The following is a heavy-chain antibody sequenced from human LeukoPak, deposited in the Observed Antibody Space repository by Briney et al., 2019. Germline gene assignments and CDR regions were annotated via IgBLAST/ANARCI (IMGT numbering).Heavy chain of an antibody. CDR2: IKQDGSER. J-gene: IGHJ4*02. CDR1: GFTFSGFS. D-gene: IGHD3-10*01. Sequence: GGSLRLSCAASGFTFSGFSESWVRQSPTKGREGVANIKQDGSERYYVDSVKGRFTISRDNAKNSLSLQMNNLRVEDTAVYYWARAGSHWHYVYWGQGTVVTVSS. V-gene: IGHV3-7*01. CDR3: ARAGSHWHYVY.